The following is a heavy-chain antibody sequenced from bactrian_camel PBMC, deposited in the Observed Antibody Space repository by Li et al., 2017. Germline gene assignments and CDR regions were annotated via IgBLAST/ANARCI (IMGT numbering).Heavy chain of an antibody. J-gene: IGHJ4*01. Sequence: QLVESGGGSVQAGETLRLSCTTFGLSTYGYDTHWVRQAPGKGLEWVSVMISTGGRTYYADSVKGRFTLSQDSAENTVYLQMNNLVPEDTAMYYCAAGKWLRQLRRCYEYNDWGQGTQVTVS. CDR1: GLSTYGYD. V-gene: IGHV3S40*01. CDR2: MISTGGRT. CDR3: AAGKWLRQLRRCYEYND. D-gene: IGHD1*01.